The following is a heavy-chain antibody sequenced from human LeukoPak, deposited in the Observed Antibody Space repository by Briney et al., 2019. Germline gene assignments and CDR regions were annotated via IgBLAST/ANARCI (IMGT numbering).Heavy chain of an antibody. V-gene: IGHV4-39*01. Sequence: PSETLSLTCTVSGGSISSSSYYRGWIRQPPGKGLEWIGSIYYSGSTYYNPSLKSRVTISVDTSENQFSLKLSSVTAADTAVYYCASYYGHDAFDIWGQGTMVTVSS. D-gene: IGHD3-10*01. CDR3: ASYYGHDAFDI. CDR2: IYYSGST. CDR1: GGSISSSSYY. J-gene: IGHJ3*02.